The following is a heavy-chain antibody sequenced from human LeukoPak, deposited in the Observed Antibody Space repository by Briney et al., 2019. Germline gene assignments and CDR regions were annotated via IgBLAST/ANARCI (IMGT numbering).Heavy chain of an antibody. D-gene: IGHD1-26*01. Sequence: PSETLSLTCTVSGGSISSYYWNWIRQPAGKGLEWIGRIYTSGSTSYNSSLKSRVTMSVDTSKNQFSLRLSSVTAADTAVYYCARDIEAVGATLYFDYWGQGTLVTVSS. V-gene: IGHV4-4*07. J-gene: IGHJ4*02. CDR2: IYTSGST. CDR1: GGSISSYY. CDR3: ARDIEAVGATLYFDY.